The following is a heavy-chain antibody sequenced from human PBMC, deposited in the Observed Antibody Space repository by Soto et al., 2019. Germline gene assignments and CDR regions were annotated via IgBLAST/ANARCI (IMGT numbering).Heavy chain of an antibody. CDR1: GYTFTGYY. D-gene: IGHD3-16*02. CDR2: INPNSGGT. V-gene: IGHV1-2*04. Sequence: ASVKVSCKASGYTFTGYYMHWVRQAPGQGLEWMGWINPNSGGTNYAQKFQGWVTMTRDTSISTAYMELSRLRSDDTAVYYCARAEPVMVRLGELSAHPFDYWGQGTLVTVSS. J-gene: IGHJ4*02. CDR3: ARAEPVMVRLGELSAHPFDY.